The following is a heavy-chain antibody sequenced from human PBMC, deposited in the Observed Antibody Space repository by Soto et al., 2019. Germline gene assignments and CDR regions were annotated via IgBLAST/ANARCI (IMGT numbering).Heavy chain of an antibody. CDR3: ARLGTIFGVVSSYYYYGMDV. CDR2: IIPIFGTA. J-gene: IGHJ6*02. D-gene: IGHD3-3*01. Sequence: SVKVSCKASGGTFSSYAISWVRQAPEQGLEWMGGIIPIFGTANYAQKFQGRVTITADESTSTAYMELSSLRSEDTAVYYCARLGTIFGVVSSYYYYGMDVWGQGTTVTVSS. CDR1: GGTFSSYA. V-gene: IGHV1-69*13.